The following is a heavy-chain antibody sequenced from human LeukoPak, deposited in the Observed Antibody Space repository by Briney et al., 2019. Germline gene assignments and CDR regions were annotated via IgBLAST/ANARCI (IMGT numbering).Heavy chain of an antibody. Sequence: SETLSLTCTVSGASISSYYWSWIRQPPGKGLEWIGFIYTSGSTNYNPSLKSRVTISVDTSKNQFTSKNQFSLKLSSVTAADTAVYYCAGHYSGSYSPFDYWGQGTLVTVSS. D-gene: IGHD1-26*01. V-gene: IGHV4-4*09. CDR1: GASISSYY. J-gene: IGHJ4*02. CDR2: IYTSGST. CDR3: AGHYSGSYSPFDY.